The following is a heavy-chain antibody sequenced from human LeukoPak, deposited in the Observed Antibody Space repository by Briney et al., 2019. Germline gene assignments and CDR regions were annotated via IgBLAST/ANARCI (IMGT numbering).Heavy chain of an antibody. Sequence: ECLKSSCKGAGDSITNYWSGWGGRMAGKKGEWMGIIYPGDSDTRYRPAFQGQVTISADKSITTAYLQWSSLPASDTAMYYCARGGDYRYFDSWGQGTLVTVSS. D-gene: IGHD4-17*01. J-gene: IGHJ4*02. CDR1: GDSITNYW. CDR2: IYPGDSDT. V-gene: IGHV5-51*01. CDR3: ARGGDYRYFDS.